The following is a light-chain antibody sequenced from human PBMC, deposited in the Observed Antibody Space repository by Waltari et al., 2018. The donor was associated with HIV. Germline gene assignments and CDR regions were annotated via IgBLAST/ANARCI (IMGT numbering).Light chain of an antibody. J-gene: IGLJ2*01. CDR2: EVC. CDR3: CSYAGSSTFKVV. CDR1: SRDVGCCNR. Sequence: QSGLTQPASAPGSPGQSITISCPRSSRDVGCCNRVSLYPPHPGKATRLMISEVCKRPSGVSNRFSGSKSGNTASLTISGLQAEDEADYYCCSYAGSSTFKVVFGGGTKLTVL. V-gene: IGLV2-23*02.